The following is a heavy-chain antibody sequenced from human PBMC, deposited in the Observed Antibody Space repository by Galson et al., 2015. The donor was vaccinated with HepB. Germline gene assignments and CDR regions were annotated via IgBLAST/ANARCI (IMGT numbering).Heavy chain of an antibody. CDR1: GFTFSSYA. CDR2: ISYDGSNK. CDR3: ARGVQLWFSSRSAVIDY. J-gene: IGHJ4*02. D-gene: IGHD5-18*01. V-gene: IGHV3-30-3*01. Sequence: SLRLSCAASGFTFSSYAMHWVRQAPGKGLEWVAVISYDGSNKYYADSVKGRFTISRDNSKNTLYLQMNSLRAEDTAVYYCARGVQLWFSSRSAVIDYWGQGTLVTVSS.